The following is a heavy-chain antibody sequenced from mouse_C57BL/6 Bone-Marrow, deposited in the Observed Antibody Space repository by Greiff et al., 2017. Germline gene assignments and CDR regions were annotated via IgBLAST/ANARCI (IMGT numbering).Heavy chain of an antibody. Sequence: EVQLVESGAELVRPGASVKLSCTASGFNIKDYYMHWVKQRPEQGLEWIGRIDPEDGDTEYAPKFQGKATMTADISSNTAYLQLSSLTSEDTAVYYCTTVYYGSRGLDYWGQGTTLTVSS. V-gene: IGHV14-1*01. J-gene: IGHJ2*01. D-gene: IGHD1-1*01. CDR1: GFNIKDYY. CDR2: IDPEDGDT. CDR3: TTVYYGSRGLDY.